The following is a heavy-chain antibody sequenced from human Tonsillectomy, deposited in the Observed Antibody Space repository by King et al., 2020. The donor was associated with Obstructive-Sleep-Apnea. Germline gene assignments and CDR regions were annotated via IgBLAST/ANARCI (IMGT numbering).Heavy chain of an antibody. CDR1: GFTFSSYG. Sequence: VQLVESGGGVVQPGRSLRLSCAASGFTFSSYGMHWVRQAPGKGLEWVAFIRYDGSNKYYADSVKGRFTISRDNSKNTLYLQMNSLRAEDTAVYYCAKGALAWQKGSDPYYYGMDVWGQGTTVTVSS. V-gene: IGHV3-30*02. CDR3: AKGALAWQKGSDPYYYGMDV. D-gene: IGHD5-12*01. CDR2: IRYDGSNK. J-gene: IGHJ6*02.